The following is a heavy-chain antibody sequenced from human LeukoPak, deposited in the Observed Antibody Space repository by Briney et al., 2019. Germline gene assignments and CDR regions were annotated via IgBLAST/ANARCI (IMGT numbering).Heavy chain of an antibody. J-gene: IGHJ6*02. CDR2: ISGSGGAGT. D-gene: IGHD4-23*01. V-gene: IGHV3-23*01. CDR3: VKERGGNPFYGMDV. CDR1: GFTFSSYA. Sequence: PGGSLRLSCAGSGFTFSSYAMSWVRQAPGKGLEWVSTISGSGGAGTYYADSVKGRFTVSRDNSRNTLYLPMNSLRAEDTAVYYCVKERGGNPFYGMDVWGQGTTVTVSS.